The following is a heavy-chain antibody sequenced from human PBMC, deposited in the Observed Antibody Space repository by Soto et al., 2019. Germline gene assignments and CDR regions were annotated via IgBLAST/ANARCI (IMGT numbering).Heavy chain of an antibody. CDR3: AREYYYDSSRKYYYYGMDV. V-gene: IGHV4-31*03. Sequence: SETLSLTCTVSGGSISSGGYYWSWIRQHPGKGLEWIGYIYYSGSTYYNPSLKSRVTISVDTSKNQFSLKLSSVTAADTAVYYCAREYYYDSSRKYYYYGMDVWGQGTTVTVSS. CDR1: GGSISSGGYY. D-gene: IGHD3-22*01. CDR2: IYYSGST. J-gene: IGHJ6*02.